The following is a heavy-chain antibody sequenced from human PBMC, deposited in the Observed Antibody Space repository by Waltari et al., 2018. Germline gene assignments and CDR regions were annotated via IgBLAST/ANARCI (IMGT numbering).Heavy chain of an antibody. D-gene: IGHD6-19*01. CDR1: GGTFRSYT. J-gene: IGHJ4*02. Sequence: QVQLVQSGAEVKKPGSSLKVSCKASGGTFRSYTISWVRQAPGQGLEWMGRIIPIIGIVNNAQKFQGRVTITADKSTSTVYMELSSLRSEDTAVYYCARDQEGSGLFDYWGQGTLVTVSS. CDR3: ARDQEGSGLFDY. CDR2: IIPIIGIV. V-gene: IGHV1-69*08.